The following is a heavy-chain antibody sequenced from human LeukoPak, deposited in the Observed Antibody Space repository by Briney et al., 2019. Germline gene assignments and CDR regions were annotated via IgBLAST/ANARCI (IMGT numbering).Heavy chain of an antibody. D-gene: IGHD6-13*01. V-gene: IGHV1-18*01. Sequence: ASVKVSSKASGYTFTSYGISWVRQAPGQGLEWMAWISAYNDNTNYAQKFQGRVTMTTDTSTSTAYMELRSLRSDDTAVYYCARDPYSSSWYSNPNFDYWGQGTLVTVSS. CDR2: ISAYNDNT. J-gene: IGHJ4*02. CDR1: GYTFTSYG. CDR3: ARDPYSSSWYSNPNFDY.